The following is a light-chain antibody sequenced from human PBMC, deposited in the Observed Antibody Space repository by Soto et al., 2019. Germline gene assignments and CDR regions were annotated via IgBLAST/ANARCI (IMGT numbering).Light chain of an antibody. V-gene: IGKV3-20*01. Sequence: EIVLTQSPATLPLSPGERATLSCRASQGISSTYLAWYQLKPGQAPRLLIHGTSRRVTGIPDRFSGSGSGTDFTLTISRLEPEDFAVYYCQHYGGSPPRFTFGPGTKVDI. J-gene: IGKJ3*01. CDR3: QHYGGSPPRFT. CDR2: GTS. CDR1: QGISSTY.